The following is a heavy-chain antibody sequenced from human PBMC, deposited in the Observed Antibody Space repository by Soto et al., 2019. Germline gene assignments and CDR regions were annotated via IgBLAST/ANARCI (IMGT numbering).Heavy chain of an antibody. CDR1: GGTFSSYA. V-gene: IGHV1-69*13. D-gene: IGHD2-21*02. CDR2: IIPIFGTA. Sequence: GASVKVSCKASGGTFSSYAMSWVRQAPGQGLEWMGGIIPIFGTANYAQKFQGRVTITADESTSTAYMELSSLRSEDTAVYYCVASVVVTATNNWFDPWGQGTLVTVSS. CDR3: VASVVVTATNNWFDP. J-gene: IGHJ5*02.